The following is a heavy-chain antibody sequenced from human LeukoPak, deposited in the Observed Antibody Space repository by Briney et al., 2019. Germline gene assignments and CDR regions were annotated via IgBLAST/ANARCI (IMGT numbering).Heavy chain of an antibody. J-gene: IGHJ5*02. CDR2: IYPGDSDT. Sequence: GESLKISCKGSGYSFTSYWIGWVRQMPGKGLEWMGIIYPGDSDTRYSPSFQGQVTISADKSISTAYLQWSSLKASDTAMYYCARRHIATAGTPYIWFDPWGQGTLVTVSS. CDR1: GYSFTSYW. V-gene: IGHV5-51*01. CDR3: ARRHIATAGTPYIWFDP. D-gene: IGHD6-13*01.